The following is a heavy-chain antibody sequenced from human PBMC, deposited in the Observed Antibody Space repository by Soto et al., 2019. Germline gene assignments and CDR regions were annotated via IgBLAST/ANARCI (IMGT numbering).Heavy chain of an antibody. J-gene: IGHJ3*02. CDR2: IYYSGST. Sequence: QVQLQESGPGLVKPSQTLSLTCTVSGGSISSGGYYWSWIRQHPGKGLEWIGYIYYSGSTYYNPSLKSRVTISVDTSKNQFSLKLSSVTAADTAVYYGARVRFGELREDAFDIWGQGTMVTVSS. CDR1: GGSISSGGYY. D-gene: IGHD3-10*01. CDR3: ARVRFGELREDAFDI. V-gene: IGHV4-31*03.